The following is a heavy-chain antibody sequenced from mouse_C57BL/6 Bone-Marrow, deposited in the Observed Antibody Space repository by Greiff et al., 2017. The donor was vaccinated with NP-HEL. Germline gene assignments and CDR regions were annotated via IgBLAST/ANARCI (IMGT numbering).Heavy chain of an antibody. Sequence: VQLQQSGAELVKPGASVKISCKASGYAFSSYWMNWVKQRPGKGLEWIGQIYPGDGDTNYNGKFKGKATLTADKSSSTAYMQLSSLTSEDSAVYFCARRGNYDYDDLDYWGQGTTLTVSS. D-gene: IGHD2-4*01. V-gene: IGHV1-80*01. CDR3: ARRGNYDYDDLDY. J-gene: IGHJ2*01. CDR1: GYAFSSYW. CDR2: IYPGDGDT.